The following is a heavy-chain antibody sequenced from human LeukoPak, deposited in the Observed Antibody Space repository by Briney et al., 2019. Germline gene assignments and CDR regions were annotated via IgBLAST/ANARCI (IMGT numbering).Heavy chain of an antibody. CDR3: AREPSMGYSDYDWTFDY. Sequence: GGSLRLSCAASGFMFRSYAMHWVRQAPGKGLEWVAVISFDGSKEDYADSVKGRFTISRDNSENTLYLQMNRLRPEDTAVYYCAREPSMGYSDYDWTFDYWGQGTLVTVSS. V-gene: IGHV3-30*04. J-gene: IGHJ4*02. D-gene: IGHD5-12*01. CDR2: ISFDGSKE. CDR1: GFMFRSYA.